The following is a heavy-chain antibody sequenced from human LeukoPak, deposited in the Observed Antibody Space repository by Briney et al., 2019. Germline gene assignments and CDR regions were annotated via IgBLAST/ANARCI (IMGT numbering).Heavy chain of an antibody. CDR1: GYTFTSYG. CDR2: ISAYNGNT. V-gene: IGHV1-18*01. D-gene: IGHD2-2*01. J-gene: IGHJ6*02. Sequence: ASVKVSCKASGYTFTSYGISWVRQAPGQGLEWMGWISAYNGNTNYAQKLQGRVTMTTDTSTSTAYMELRSLRSDDTAVYYCAREREDIVVVPAHPDYYYGMDVRGQGTTVTVSS. CDR3: AREREDIVVVPAHPDYYYGMDV.